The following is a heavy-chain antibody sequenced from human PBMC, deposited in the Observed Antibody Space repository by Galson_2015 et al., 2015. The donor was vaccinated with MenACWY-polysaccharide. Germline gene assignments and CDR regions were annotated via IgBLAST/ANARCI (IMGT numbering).Heavy chain of an antibody. CDR1: GGTFSSCG. D-gene: IGHD4-23*01. V-gene: IGHV1-69*13. CDR3: ARLSTVASSGGFGF. CDR2: ITPIFETA. Sequence: SVKVSCKVSGGTFSSCGIIWVRQAPGQGLECMGGITPIFETANYAPNFQDRVTIAADDSTSTTYMEMSNLRFEDTAVYYCARLSTVASSGGFGFWGQGTLVTVSS. J-gene: IGHJ4*02.